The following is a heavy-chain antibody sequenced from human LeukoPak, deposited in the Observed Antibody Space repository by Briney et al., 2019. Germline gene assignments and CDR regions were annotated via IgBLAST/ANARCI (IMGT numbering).Heavy chain of an antibody. V-gene: IGHV1-2*02. D-gene: IGHD4-17*01. CDR1: GYTFTGYY. CDR2: INPNSGGT. J-gene: IGHJ6*03. CDR3: AREKTNYGDYYYYYMDV. Sequence: ASVKVSCKASGYTFTGYYMHWVRQAPGQGLEWMGWINPNSGGTNYAQKFQGRVTMTRDTSISTAYTELSRLRSDDTAVYYCAREKTNYGDYYYYYMDVWGKGTTVTVSS.